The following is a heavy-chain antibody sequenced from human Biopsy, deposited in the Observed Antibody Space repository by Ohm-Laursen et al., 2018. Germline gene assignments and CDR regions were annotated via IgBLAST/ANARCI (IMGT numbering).Heavy chain of an antibody. CDR1: GGSYTGHY. CDR2: ISHTGYT. D-gene: IGHD4-23*01. CDR3: ARGSNEYGGLYFPH. J-gene: IGHJ1*01. Sequence: SETLSLTCPVSGGSYTGHYWSWIRQPPGKGLEWIGHISHTGYTSYKTSLKSRVTISLDTSRKHFPLRLTSLAAADTAVYYCARGSNEYGGLYFPHWGQGTLVTVSS. V-gene: IGHV4-59*11.